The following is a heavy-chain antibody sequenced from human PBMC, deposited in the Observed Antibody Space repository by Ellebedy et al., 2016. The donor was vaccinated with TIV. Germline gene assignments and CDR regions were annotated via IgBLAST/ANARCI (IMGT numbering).Heavy chain of an antibody. CDR2: IYYSGST. J-gene: IGHJ5*02. Sequence: MPSETLSLTCTVSGGSISSSNFYWGWIRQPPGKGLEWIGSIYYSGSTYYNPSLKSRVTISVDTSKNHFSLKLRSVTAADTAVYFCARQGADYGQNWFDPWGQGTLVTVSS. CDR3: ARQGADYGQNWFDP. CDR1: GGSISSSNFY. D-gene: IGHD4-17*01. V-gene: IGHV4-39*01.